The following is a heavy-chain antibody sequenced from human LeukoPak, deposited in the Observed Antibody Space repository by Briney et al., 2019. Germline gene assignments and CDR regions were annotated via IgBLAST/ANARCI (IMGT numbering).Heavy chain of an antibody. Sequence: PSVKVSCKASGYTFTGYYMHWVRQAPGQGLEWMGWISAYNGNTNYAQKLQGRVTMTTDTSTSTAYMELRSLRSDDTAVYYCARATVTSFDYWGQGTLVTVSS. V-gene: IGHV1-18*04. CDR2: ISAYNGNT. D-gene: IGHD4-17*01. CDR1: GYTFTGYY. J-gene: IGHJ4*02. CDR3: ARATVTSFDY.